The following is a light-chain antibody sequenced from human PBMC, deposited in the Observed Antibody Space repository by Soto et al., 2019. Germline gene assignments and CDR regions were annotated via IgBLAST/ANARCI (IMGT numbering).Light chain of an antibody. V-gene: IGKV1-5*03. CDR2: KAS. CDR3: QQYNSYSGT. CDR1: QSISSW. Sequence: DIQMTQSPSTLSASVGDRVTITCRASQSISSWLAWYQQKPGKAPKLLIYKASSLESWVPSRFSGSGTGTEFTLTISSLQPDDFATYYCQQYNSYSGTFGQGTKV. J-gene: IGKJ1*01.